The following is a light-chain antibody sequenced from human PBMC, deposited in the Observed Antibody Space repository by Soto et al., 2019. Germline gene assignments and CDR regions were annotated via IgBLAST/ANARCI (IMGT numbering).Light chain of an antibody. V-gene: IGKV3-15*01. CDR2: GAY. Sequence: EIVLTQSPATLSLSPGESATLSCRASRSVSNYLAWYQQKPGQAPRLLISGAYTRATGIPARFSGSGSGTEFTLTISGLQSEDFAVYYCQQYYNWPQLTFGGGTKVDIK. CDR1: RSVSNY. CDR3: QQYYNWPQLT. J-gene: IGKJ4*01.